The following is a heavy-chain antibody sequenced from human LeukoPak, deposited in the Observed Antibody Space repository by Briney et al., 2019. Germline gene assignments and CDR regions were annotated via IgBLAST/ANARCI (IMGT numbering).Heavy chain of an antibody. CDR2: IYYSGST. D-gene: IGHD4-17*01. CDR1: VGSIGSSSYY. CDR3: ASAGDYGPFDY. V-gene: IGHV4-39*07. J-gene: IGHJ4*02. Sequence: SETLSLTCTVSVGSIGSSSYYWGWVRQPPGEGLEWIGSIYYSGSTYYNPSLKSRVTISVDRSKNQFSLKLTSVTAAEAAVYYCASAGDYGPFDYWGQGILVTVSS.